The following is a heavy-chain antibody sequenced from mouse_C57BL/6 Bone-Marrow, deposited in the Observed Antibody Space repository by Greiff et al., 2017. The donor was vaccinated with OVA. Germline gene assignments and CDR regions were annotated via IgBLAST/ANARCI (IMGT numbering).Heavy chain of an antibody. CDR3: ARCGIDGYYPDY. Sequence: QVQLKQPGAELVKPGASVKLSCKASGYTFTSYWMQWVKQRPGQGLEWIGEIDPSDSYTNYNQKFKGKATLTVDTSSSTAYMQLSSLTSEDSAVYYCARCGIDGYYPDYWGQGTTLTVSS. CDR2: IDPSDSYT. V-gene: IGHV1-50*01. CDR1: GYTFTSYW. D-gene: IGHD2-3*01. J-gene: IGHJ2*01.